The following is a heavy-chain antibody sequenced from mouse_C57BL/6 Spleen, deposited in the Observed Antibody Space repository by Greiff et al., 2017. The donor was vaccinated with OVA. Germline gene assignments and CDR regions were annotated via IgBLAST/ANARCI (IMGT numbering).Heavy chain of an antibody. CDR3: ERGKYYGSSYGYVDY. CDR1: GFTFTSYW. J-gene: IGHJ2*01. CDR2: IDPSDSYT. V-gene: IGHV1-59*01. Sequence: VQLQQPGAELVRPGPSVKFSCTASGFTFTSYWMHWVQQTPGQGLEWIGVIDPSDSYTTSTQKFKGKATLTVATSSSTADMQLSRLTSEDAAVYYWERGKYYGSSYGYVDYWGQGTTLTVSA. D-gene: IGHD1-1*01.